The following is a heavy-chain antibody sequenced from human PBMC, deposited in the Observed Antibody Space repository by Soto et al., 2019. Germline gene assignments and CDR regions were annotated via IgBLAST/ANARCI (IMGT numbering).Heavy chain of an antibody. CDR1: GFTFSDYY. V-gene: IGHV3-11*06. D-gene: IGHD3-22*01. J-gene: IGHJ6*02. CDR2: ISSSSSYT. Sequence: GSLRLSCAASGFTFSDYYMSWIRQAPGKGLEWVSYISSSSSYTNYADSVKGRFTISRDNAKNSLYLQMNSLRAEDTAVYYCAITSGYYEVSGMDVWGQGTTVTVSS. CDR3: AITSGYYEVSGMDV.